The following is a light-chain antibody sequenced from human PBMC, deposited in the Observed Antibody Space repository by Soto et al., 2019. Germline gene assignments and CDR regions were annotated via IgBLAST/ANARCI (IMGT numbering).Light chain of an antibody. V-gene: IGKV3-20*01. Sequence: EIVLTQSPGTLSLSPGERATLSCRASQIVSSSYLAWYQQKPGQAPRLLIYGASSRAAGIPDRFSGSGSGTDFTLTISRLEPEDFAVYYCQQYLGSPPGYSFGQGTKLEIK. CDR1: QIVSSSY. CDR3: QQYLGSPPGYS. CDR2: GAS. J-gene: IGKJ2*01.